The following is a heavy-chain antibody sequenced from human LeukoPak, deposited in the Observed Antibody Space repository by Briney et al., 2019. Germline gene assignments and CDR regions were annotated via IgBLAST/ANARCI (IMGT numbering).Heavy chain of an antibody. CDR2: LRGSGDNT. D-gene: IGHD1-20*01. V-gene: IGHV3-23*01. CDR3: AKDNWNDGGIDY. Sequence: GGSLRLSCAASGFTFSNYAMTWVRQAPGKGLEWVSGLRGSGDNTHYVDSVKGRFTISRDNSKNTLYLQMSSLRAEDTALYYCAKDNWNDGGIDYWGQGTLVTVSS. J-gene: IGHJ4*01. CDR1: GFTFSNYA.